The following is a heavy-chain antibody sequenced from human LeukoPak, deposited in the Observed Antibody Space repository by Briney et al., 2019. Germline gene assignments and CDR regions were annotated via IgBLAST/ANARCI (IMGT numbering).Heavy chain of an antibody. CDR2: ISGSAAST. J-gene: IGHJ2*01. Sequence: PGGSLTLSCAASGFTFSRYAMSWVRQAPGKGLEWVSTISGSAASTNYADSVKGPFTFSRDKSKNTLYLQMNTLKAEDTAVYYCAKDVGTAALFVFYFDLWGSGARVTVSS. CDR3: AKDVGTAALFVFYFDL. V-gene: IGHV3-23*01. CDR1: GFTFSRYA. D-gene: IGHD6-13*01.